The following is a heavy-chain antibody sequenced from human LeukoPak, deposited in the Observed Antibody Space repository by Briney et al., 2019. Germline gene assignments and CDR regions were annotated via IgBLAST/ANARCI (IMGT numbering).Heavy chain of an antibody. CDR2: IYAGGST. Sequence: GGSLRLSCAVSGFRVTNDYMNWVRQAPGKGLEWVSIIYAGGSTYYADSVKGRFTISRDTSKNTLYLQMNSLRVDDTAVYYCARDLYSSAWYGIHWGQGTLVTVSS. CDR1: GFRVTNDY. CDR3: ARDLYSSAWYGIH. V-gene: IGHV3-53*01. D-gene: IGHD6-19*01. J-gene: IGHJ4*02.